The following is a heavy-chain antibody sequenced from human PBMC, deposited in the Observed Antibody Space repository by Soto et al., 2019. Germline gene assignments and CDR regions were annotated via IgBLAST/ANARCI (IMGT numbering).Heavy chain of an antibody. V-gene: IGHV3-23*01. CDR1: GFTFSSYA. CDR2: IGGSGAKTGGKT. D-gene: IGHD2-2*01. J-gene: IGHJ6*02. CDR3: AKDWSGDKYPCMAV. Sequence: EVQLLESGGGLVQPGGSLILSCAASGFTFSSYAMTWVRQAPGEGPKWVATIGGSGAKTGGKTYYADSVKGRFTITRDNSRNPLYLQMYIVRAEDTATYYCAKDWSGDKYPCMAVWGRRTTVTVSS.